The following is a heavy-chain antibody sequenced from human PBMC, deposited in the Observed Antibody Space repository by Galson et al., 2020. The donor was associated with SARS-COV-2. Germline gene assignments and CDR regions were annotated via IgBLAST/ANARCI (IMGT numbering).Heavy chain of an antibody. D-gene: IGHD2-2*01. CDR2: IYASGAT. Sequence: SETLSLTCTVSGGSISRDFYYWNWIRQPAGKGLEWIGHIYASGATNYNPSLKSRVTMSVDTSKNQFSLRLRSVTAADTAVYYCARAKYPNYYMDVWGKGAPVTISS. CDR1: GGSISRDFYY. CDR3: ARAKYPNYYMDV. V-gene: IGHV4-61*09. J-gene: IGHJ6*03.